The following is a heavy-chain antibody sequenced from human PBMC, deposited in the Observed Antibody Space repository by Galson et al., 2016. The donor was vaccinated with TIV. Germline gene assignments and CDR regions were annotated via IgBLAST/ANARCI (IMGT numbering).Heavy chain of an antibody. V-gene: IGHV3-7*01. CDR3: AQWLGTSNS. J-gene: IGHJ4*02. D-gene: IGHD6-19*01. CDR1: RSTFSSSW. CDR2: INGDGTEI. Sequence: SLRLSCADSRSTFSSSWMNWVRQAPGKGPEWVANINGDGTEIKYVDSVKGRFTISRDNAKNSLYLQMSNLRVEDTAIYYCAQWLGTSNSWGQGTPVTVSS.